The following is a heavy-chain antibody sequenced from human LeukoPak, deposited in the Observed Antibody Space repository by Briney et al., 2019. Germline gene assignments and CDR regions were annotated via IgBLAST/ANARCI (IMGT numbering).Heavy chain of an antibody. Sequence: GESLQISCKGSGFNFTAYWIAWVRQMPGKGLEWMGISHPINSGTKYSPSFQGQVTISADKSSSTAYLQWNSLKASDTAMYYWARHQYYYDSSGNYGWFDSWGQGTLVTVSS. CDR1: GFNFTAYW. V-gene: IGHV5-51*01. CDR2: SHPINSGT. D-gene: IGHD3-22*01. CDR3: ARHQYYYDSSGNYGWFDS. J-gene: IGHJ5*01.